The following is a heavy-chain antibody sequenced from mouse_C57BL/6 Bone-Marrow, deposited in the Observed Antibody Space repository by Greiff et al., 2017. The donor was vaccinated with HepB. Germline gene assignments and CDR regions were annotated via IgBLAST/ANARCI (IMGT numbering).Heavy chain of an antibody. CDR1: GYTFTSYW. Sequence: QVQLQQPGAELVRPGTSVKLSCKASGYTFTSYWMHWVKQRPGQGLEWIGVIDPSDSYTNYNQKFKGKATLTVDTSSSTAYMQLSSLTPEDAAVYYCAALYYYYSYFDYWGQGTTLTVSS. V-gene: IGHV1-59*01. J-gene: IGHJ2*01. CDR3: AALYYYYSYFDY. CDR2: IDPSDSYT. D-gene: IGHD2-4*01.